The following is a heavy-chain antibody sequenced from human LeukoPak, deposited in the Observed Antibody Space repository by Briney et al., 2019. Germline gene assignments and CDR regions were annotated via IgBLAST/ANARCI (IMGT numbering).Heavy chain of an antibody. V-gene: IGHV3-15*01. CDR3: TTDLDY. CDR1: GFIFSDVW. Sequence: PGRSLRLSCAGSGFIFSDVWMSWVRQVPGKGLEWVGRIKSKSDGGTIDYAAPVKGRITMSRDDSRKTLSLELNNLKTEDTGMYYCTTDLDYWGQGTLVTVSS. CDR2: IKSKSDGGTI. J-gene: IGHJ4*02.